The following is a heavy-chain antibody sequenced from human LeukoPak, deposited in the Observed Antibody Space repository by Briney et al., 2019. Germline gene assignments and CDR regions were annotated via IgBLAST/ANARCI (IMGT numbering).Heavy chain of an antibody. Sequence: GGSLRLSCAACGLTFSSYAMSWVRQAPGKGLEWVSAISGSGGSTYYADSVKGRFTISRDNSKNTLYLQMNSLRAEDTAVYYCAKGGVMGAKYYFDYWGQGTLVTVSS. J-gene: IGHJ4*02. V-gene: IGHV3-23*01. CDR3: AKGGVMGAKYYFDY. D-gene: IGHD1-26*01. CDR2: ISGSGGST. CDR1: GLTFSSYA.